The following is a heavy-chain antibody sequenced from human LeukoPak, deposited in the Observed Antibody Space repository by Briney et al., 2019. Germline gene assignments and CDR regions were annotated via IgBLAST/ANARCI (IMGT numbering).Heavy chain of an antibody. CDR3: VLKVRFDY. CDR1: GFTFSSYG. V-gene: IGHV3-23*01. D-gene: IGHD2-15*01. Sequence: GGSLRLSCAASGFTFSSYGMHWVRQAPGKGLEWVSAISNSGGNTYYADSVKGRFTISRDNSKDTLSLQMNSLRAEDTAVYYCVLKVRFDYWGQGTLVTVSS. J-gene: IGHJ4*02. CDR2: ISNSGGNT.